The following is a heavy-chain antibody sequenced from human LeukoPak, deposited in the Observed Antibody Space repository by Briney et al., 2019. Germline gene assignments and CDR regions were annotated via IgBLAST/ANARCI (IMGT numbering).Heavy chain of an antibody. CDR3: AREAGYSSGWYNYYYYMDV. CDR1: GGSISSYY. CDR2: IYTSGST. Sequence: SETLSLTCTVSGGSISSYYWSWIRQPPGKGLERIGYIYTSGSTNYNPSLKSRVTISVDTSKNQFSLKLSSVTAADTAVYYCAREAGYSSGWYNYYYYMDVWGKGTTVTVSS. D-gene: IGHD6-19*01. V-gene: IGHV4-4*09. J-gene: IGHJ6*03.